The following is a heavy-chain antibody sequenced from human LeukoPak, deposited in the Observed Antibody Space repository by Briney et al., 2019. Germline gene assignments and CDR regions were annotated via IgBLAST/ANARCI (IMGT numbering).Heavy chain of an antibody. J-gene: IGHJ4*02. CDR3: VSIPGD. V-gene: IGHV3-74*01. Sequence: GGSLRLSCAVSGFTFSSYWMHWVRQAPGKGLVWVSRINSDGSSTSYADSVKGRFTISRDNAKNTLYLQMNTLRAEDTAVYYCVSIPGDWGQGILVTVSS. CDR1: GFTFSSYW. D-gene: IGHD7-27*01. CDR2: INSDGSST.